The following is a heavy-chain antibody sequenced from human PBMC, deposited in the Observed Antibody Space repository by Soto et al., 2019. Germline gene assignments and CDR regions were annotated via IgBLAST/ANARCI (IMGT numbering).Heavy chain of an antibody. J-gene: IGHJ4*02. CDR2: MSYDGNDV. CDR1: GFSFSNYG. D-gene: IGHD2-2*01. Sequence: QVQLVESGGGVVQPGRSLRLSCAASGFSFSNYGIHWVRQAPGQGLAWVALMSYDGNDVYYADSVKGRFSISRDNSKKTLYLQINSLRVDGPAVYYCVIAPPCSNYFDSWGQGALVTVSS. V-gene: IGHV3-30*03. CDR3: VIAPPCSNYFDS.